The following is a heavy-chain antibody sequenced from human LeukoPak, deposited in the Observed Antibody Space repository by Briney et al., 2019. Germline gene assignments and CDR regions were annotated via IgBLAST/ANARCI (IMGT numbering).Heavy chain of an antibody. Sequence: SETLSLTCTVSGGSISSSSYYWGWIRQPPGKGLEWIGSIYYSGSTYYNPSLKSRVTISVDTSKNQFSLKLSSVTAADTAVYYCARLSKRVGATLARRRFYYYMDVWGKGTTVTVSS. CDR3: ARLSKRVGATLARRRFYYYMDV. CDR2: IYYSGST. V-gene: IGHV4-39*07. D-gene: IGHD1-26*01. CDR1: GGSISSSSYY. J-gene: IGHJ6*03.